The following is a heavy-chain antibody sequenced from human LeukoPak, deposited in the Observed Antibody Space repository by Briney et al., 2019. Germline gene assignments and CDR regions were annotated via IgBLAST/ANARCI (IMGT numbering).Heavy chain of an antibody. V-gene: IGHV1-69*06. J-gene: IGHJ6*03. Sequence: SVKVSCEASGYTFTNYAISWVRQAPGQGLEWMGGIIPIFGTANYAQKFQGRVTITADKSTSTAYMELSSLRSEDTAVYYCARVAGRSSSWYGRYYYYYMDVWARGPRSPSP. CDR3: ARVAGRSSSWYGRYYYYYMDV. CDR2: IIPIFGTA. D-gene: IGHD6-13*01. CDR1: GYTFTNYA.